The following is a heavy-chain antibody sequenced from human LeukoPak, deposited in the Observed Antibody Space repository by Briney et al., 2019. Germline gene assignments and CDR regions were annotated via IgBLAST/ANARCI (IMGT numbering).Heavy chain of an antibody. J-gene: IGHJ2*01. CDR3: ARTVRYFDL. CDR2: IYYSGST. Sequence: SETLSLTCTVSGGSISSSSYYWGWIRQPPGKGLEWIGSIYYSGSTYYNPSLKSRVTISVDTSKNQFSLKLSSVTAADTAVYYCARTVRYFDLWGRGTLVTVSS. V-gene: IGHV4-39*07. CDR1: GGSISSSSYY.